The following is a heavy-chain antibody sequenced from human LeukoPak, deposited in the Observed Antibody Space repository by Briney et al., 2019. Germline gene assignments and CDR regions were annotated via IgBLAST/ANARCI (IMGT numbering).Heavy chain of an antibody. CDR2: IYYSGST. Sequence: PSETLSLTCTVSGYSISNNFYWAWIRQPPGKGLERIGSIYYSGSTYYNPSLKSRVTISVDTSKNQISLKLNSVTAADTAVYYCASFYCSGGSCYQYYYYYYMDVWGKGTTVTISS. CDR1: GYSISNNFY. CDR3: ASFYCSGGSCYQYYYYYYMDV. D-gene: IGHD2-15*01. V-gene: IGHV4-38-2*02. J-gene: IGHJ6*03.